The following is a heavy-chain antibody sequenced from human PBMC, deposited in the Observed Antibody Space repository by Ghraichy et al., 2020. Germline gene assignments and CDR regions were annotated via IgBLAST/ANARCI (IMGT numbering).Heavy chain of an antibody. CDR2: IKTKTYGETA. CDR1: GFIFGDFA. J-gene: IGHJ4*02. D-gene: IGHD3-22*01. V-gene: IGHV3-49*03. CDR3: ARGGYDSGGFTIKIDY. Sequence: GESLNISCTASGFIFGDFALSWFRQAPGRGLEWVGLIKTKTYGETAEFAASVKGRCSISRDDSRNIAYLQVTSLKTEDTGVYYCARGGYDSGGFTIKIDYWGQGALVTVSS.